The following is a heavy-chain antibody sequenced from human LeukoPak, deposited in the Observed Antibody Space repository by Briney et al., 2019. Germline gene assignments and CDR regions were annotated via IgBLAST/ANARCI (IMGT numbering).Heavy chain of an antibody. CDR2: IGSSGGNT. V-gene: IGHV3-23*01. J-gene: IGHJ4*02. CDR3: AKLREWELPDLFDY. CDR1: GFTFSSYA. Sequence: GGSLRLSCAASGFTFSSYAMNRVRQAPGKGLEWVSAIGSSGGNTYYADSVKGRFTISRDNSKTTLYLQMNSLRAEDTAVYYCAKLREWELPDLFDYWGQGTLVTVSS. D-gene: IGHD1-26*01.